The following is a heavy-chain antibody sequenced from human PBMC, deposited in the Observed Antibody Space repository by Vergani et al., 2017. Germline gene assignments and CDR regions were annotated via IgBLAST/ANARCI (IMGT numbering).Heavy chain of an antibody. V-gene: IGHV1-2*02. Sequence: QVQLVQSGAEVKKPGASVKVSCKASGYTFTGYYMHWVRQAPGQGLEWMGWINPNSGGTNYAQKFQGRVTMTRDTSISTAYMELSRLRSDDTAVYYCARDILYIVVVPAANILGLDYWGQGTLVTVSS. CDR1: GYTFTGYY. CDR2: INPNSGGT. CDR3: ARDILYIVVVPAANILGLDY. D-gene: IGHD2-2*01. J-gene: IGHJ4*02.